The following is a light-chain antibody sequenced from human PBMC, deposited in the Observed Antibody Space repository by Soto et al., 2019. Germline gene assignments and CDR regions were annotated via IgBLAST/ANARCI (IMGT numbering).Light chain of an antibody. CDR1: SSDVGGYIY. CDR2: DVS. CDR3: CSYAGSDTTHVL. Sequence: QSALTQPRSVSGSPGQSVTISCTGTSSDVGGYIYVSWYQQHPGKAPKLMIYDVSKRPSGVPDRFSGSKSGNTASLTISELQAEDEGHYYCCSYAGSDTTHVLFGGGSKLTVL. J-gene: IGLJ2*01. V-gene: IGLV2-11*01.